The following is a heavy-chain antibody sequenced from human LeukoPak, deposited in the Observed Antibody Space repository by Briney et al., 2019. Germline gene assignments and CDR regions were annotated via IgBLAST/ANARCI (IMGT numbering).Heavy chain of an antibody. CDR2: IYYSGST. CDR1: GGSISSYY. CDR3: ARGRKQQAFDY. D-gene: IGHD6-13*01. V-gene: IGHV4-59*08. J-gene: IGHJ4*02. Sequence: SESLSLTCTVSGGSISSYYWSWIRQPPGKGLGWSGYIYYSGSTNYNPSLKSRVTISVDTSKNQFSLKLSSVTAADTAVYYCARGRKQQAFDYWGQGTLVTVSS.